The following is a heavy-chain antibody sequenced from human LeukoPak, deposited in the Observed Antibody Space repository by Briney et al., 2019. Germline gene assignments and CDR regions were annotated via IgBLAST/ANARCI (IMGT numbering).Heavy chain of an antibody. D-gene: IGHD1-26*01. CDR2: ISGSGGST. J-gene: IGHJ3*02. Sequence: GGSLRLSCAASGFTFSSYAMSWVRQAPGKGLEWVSGISGSGGSTYYADSVKGRFTISRDNSKNTLYLQMNSLRAEDTAVYYCAKDRGSYPDAFDIWGQGTMVTVSS. V-gene: IGHV3-23*01. CDR3: AKDRGSYPDAFDI. CDR1: GFTFSSYA.